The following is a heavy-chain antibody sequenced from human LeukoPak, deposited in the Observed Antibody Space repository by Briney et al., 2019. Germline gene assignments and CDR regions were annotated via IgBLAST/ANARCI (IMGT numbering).Heavy chain of an antibody. CDR1: GFTFSNAW. V-gene: IGHV3-15*01. Sequence: PGGSLRLSCAASGFTFSNAWMSWVRQAPGKGLEWVGRIKSKTDGGTTDYTAPVKGRFTISRDDSKNTLYLQMNSLKTEDTAVYYCTTFAVRGPIDYWGQGTLVTVSS. CDR2: IKSKTDGGTT. CDR3: TTFAVRGPIDY. D-gene: IGHD3-10*01. J-gene: IGHJ4*02.